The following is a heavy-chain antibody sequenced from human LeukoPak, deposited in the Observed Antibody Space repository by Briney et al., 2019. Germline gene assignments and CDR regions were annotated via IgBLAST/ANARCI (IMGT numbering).Heavy chain of an antibody. CDR3: ARGAGGDYPFDY. J-gene: IGHJ4*02. CDR2: IYYSGSA. V-gene: IGHV4-59*01. D-gene: IGHD4-17*01. Sequence: SETLSLTCTVSGGSISSYYWSWIRQPPGKRLEWIGYIYYSGSANFNPSLKSRVTISVDTSKNQFSLKLNSVTAADTAVYYCARGAGGDYPFDYWGQGTLVTV. CDR1: GGSISSYY.